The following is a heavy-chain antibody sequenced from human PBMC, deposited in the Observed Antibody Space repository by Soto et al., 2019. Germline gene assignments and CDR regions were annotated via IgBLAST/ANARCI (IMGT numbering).Heavy chain of an antibody. V-gene: IGHV4-31*03. J-gene: IGHJ4*02. CDR3: ARDSCSGGSCYSGNFDY. Sequence: QVQLQESGPGLVRPSQTLSLTCTVSGGSISSSGYYWSWIRQHPGKGLEWIGYIYYSGSTYYNPSLKSRVTISGDTSKNQFSLQLSSVTAADTAVYYCARDSCSGGSCYSGNFDYWGQGTLVTVSS. D-gene: IGHD2-15*01. CDR2: IYYSGST. CDR1: GGSISSSGYY.